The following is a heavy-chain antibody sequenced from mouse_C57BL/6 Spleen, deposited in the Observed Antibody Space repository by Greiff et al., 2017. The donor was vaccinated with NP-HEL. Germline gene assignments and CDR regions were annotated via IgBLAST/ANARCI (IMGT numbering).Heavy chain of an antibody. J-gene: IGHJ3*01. V-gene: IGHV1-69*01. CDR3: ARKGGDDHPWLDY. Sequence: QVQLQQSGAELVMPGASVKLSCKASGYTFTSYWMHWVKQRPGHGLEWIGEIDPCGGYTNYNQKFKGKATLTADKSSSPAYMQLSSLTSEDSAGDYCARKGGDDHPWLDYWGQGTPVTVSA. D-gene: IGHD2-2*01. CDR2: IDPCGGYT. CDR1: GYTFTSYW.